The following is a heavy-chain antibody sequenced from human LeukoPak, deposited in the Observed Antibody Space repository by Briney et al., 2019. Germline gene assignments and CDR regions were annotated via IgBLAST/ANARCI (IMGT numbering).Heavy chain of an antibody. Sequence: GGSLRLSCAASGFTFSSYAMSWVRQAPGKGLEWVSAISGSGGSTYYADSVKGRFTISRDNSKNTLYLQMNSLRAEDTAVYYCAKDSHIRRLLWFGELSPIFDYWGQGTLVTVSS. CDR3: AKDSHIRRLLWFGELSPIFDY. V-gene: IGHV3-23*01. CDR1: GFTFSSYA. CDR2: ISGSGGST. D-gene: IGHD3-10*01. J-gene: IGHJ4*02.